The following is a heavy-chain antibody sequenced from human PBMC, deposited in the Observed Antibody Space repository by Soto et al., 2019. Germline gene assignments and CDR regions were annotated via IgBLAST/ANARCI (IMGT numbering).Heavy chain of an antibody. V-gene: IGHV3-23*01. CDR3: AKVWLRLGGDY. J-gene: IGHJ4*02. CDR1: GFTFSTYG. CDR2: ISGSGGST. D-gene: IGHD5-12*01. Sequence: GGSLRLSCAASGFTFSTYGMSWVRQAPGRGLEWVSGISGSGGSTYYAGSVKGRFTISRDNSKNTLYLQMNSLRVEDTAVYYCAKVWLRLGGDYWGQGTLVTVSS.